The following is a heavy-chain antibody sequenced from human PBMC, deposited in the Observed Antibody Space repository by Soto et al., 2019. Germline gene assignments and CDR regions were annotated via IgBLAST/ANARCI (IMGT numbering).Heavy chain of an antibody. V-gene: IGHV1-18*01. CDR1: GYILTTYG. CDR2: ISADNVNT. D-gene: IGHD6-19*01. J-gene: IGHJ3*02. CDR3: GRLRWGSASYPGLLDM. Sequence: QVQLVQSGAELKTPGASVKVSCKASGYILTTYGISWVRQAPEQGLEWMGWISADNVNTQYAQKFHDRVTMTTDSSTSTAYMEMRSLKSDDTAVYYCGRLRWGSASYPGLLDMWGQGTMVNVSS.